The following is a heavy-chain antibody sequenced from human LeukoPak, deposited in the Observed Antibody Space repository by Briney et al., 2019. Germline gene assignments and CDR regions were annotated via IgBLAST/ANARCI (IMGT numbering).Heavy chain of an antibody. CDR2: INLNNGAT. Sequence: ASVKVSCKASGFTFTAFYLHWVRQAPGQGLEWMGRINLNNGATNYAQKFQDRVTMTRDTSFSTAYMGLGSLRSDDTAVYYCARVQFYYDTSGCLNWYFDLWGRGTLVTVSS. D-gene: IGHD3-22*01. CDR3: ARVQFYYDTSGCLNWYFDL. V-gene: IGHV1-2*06. J-gene: IGHJ2*01. CDR1: GFTFTAFY.